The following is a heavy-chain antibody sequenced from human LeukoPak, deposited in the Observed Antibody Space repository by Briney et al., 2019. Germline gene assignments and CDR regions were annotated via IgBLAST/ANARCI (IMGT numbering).Heavy chain of an antibody. CDR3: ARAFGPMSIFDY. J-gene: IGHJ4*02. CDR1: GFIFSTYT. D-gene: IGHD3-3*02. V-gene: IGHV3-21*01. CDR2: ISSTSAYI. Sequence: GGSLRLSCAASGFIFSTYTINWVRQAPGKGLEWVSSISSTSAYIYYGDSVKGRFTISRDNAKNSLYLQMNSLRVEDTAVYFCARAFGPMSIFDYWGQGTLVTVSS.